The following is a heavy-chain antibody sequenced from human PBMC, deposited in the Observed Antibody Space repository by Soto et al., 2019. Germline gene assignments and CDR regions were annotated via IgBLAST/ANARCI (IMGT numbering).Heavy chain of an antibody. D-gene: IGHD3-22*01. V-gene: IGHV3-23*01. CDR2: ISGSGGST. J-gene: IGHJ3*02. CDR1: GFTFSSYA. CDR3: AKDLRPYYYDSSGPDAFDI. Sequence: GGSLRLSCAASGFTFSSYAMSWVRQAPGKGLEWVSAISGSGGSTYYADSVKGRFTISRDNSKNTLYLQMNSLRAEDTAVYYCAKDLRPYYYDSSGPDAFDIWGQGTTVTVSS.